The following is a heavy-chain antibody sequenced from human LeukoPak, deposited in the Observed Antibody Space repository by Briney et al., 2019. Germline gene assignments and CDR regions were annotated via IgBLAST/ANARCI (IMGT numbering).Heavy chain of an antibody. D-gene: IGHD2-2*01. CDR1: GGSFSGYY. CDR3: ARGNGGYCSSTSCPTPRFDY. CDR2: INHSGST. V-gene: IGHV4-34*01. J-gene: IGHJ4*02. Sequence: NPSETLSLTCAVYGGSFSGYYWSWIRQPPGKGLEWIGEINHSGSTNYNPSLKSRVTISVDTSKNQFSLKLSSVTAADTAVYYCARGNGGYCSSTSCPTPRFDYWGQGTLVTVSS.